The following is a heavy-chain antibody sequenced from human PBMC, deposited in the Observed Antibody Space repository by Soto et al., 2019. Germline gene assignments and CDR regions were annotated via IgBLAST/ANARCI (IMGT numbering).Heavy chain of an antibody. D-gene: IGHD6-13*01. CDR3: ARPKTIGAAAGKGWFDP. Sequence: SETLSLTCTVSGGSISRGDYYWSWIRQPPGKGLEWIGEINHSGSTNYNPSLKSRVTISVDTSKNQFSLKLTSVTAADTAMYYCARPKTIGAAAGKGWFDPWGQGTLVT. CDR2: INHSGST. V-gene: IGHV4-39*01. CDR1: GGSISRGDYY. J-gene: IGHJ5*02.